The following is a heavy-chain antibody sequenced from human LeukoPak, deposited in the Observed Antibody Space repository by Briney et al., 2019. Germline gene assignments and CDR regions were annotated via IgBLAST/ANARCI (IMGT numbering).Heavy chain of an antibody. V-gene: IGHV3-74*01. J-gene: IGHJ3*02. D-gene: IGHD3-16*01. CDR2: INSDGSST. Sequence: GSLRLSCAASGFIFSRYWMHWVRQAPGKGLVWVSRINSDGSSTTYADSVKSRFTISRDNAKNTLYLQMSSLRVEDTAVYYCANGYTSTYYNALDIRGQGTMVTVSS. CDR1: GFIFSRYW. CDR3: ANGYTSTYYNALDI.